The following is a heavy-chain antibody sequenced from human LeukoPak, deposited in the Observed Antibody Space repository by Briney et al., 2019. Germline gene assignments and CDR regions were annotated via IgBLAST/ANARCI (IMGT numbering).Heavy chain of an antibody. CDR1: GGSISSSSYY. V-gene: IGHV4-61*02. D-gene: IGHD3-22*01. J-gene: IGHJ4*02. CDR3: AGQNYYDSSGLDY. Sequence: NPSETLSLTCTVSGGSISSSSYYWSWIRQPAGKGLEWIGRIYTSGSTNYNPSLKSRVTISVDTSKNQFSLKLSSVTAADTAVYYCAGQNYYDSSGLDYWGQGTLVTVSS. CDR2: IYTSGST.